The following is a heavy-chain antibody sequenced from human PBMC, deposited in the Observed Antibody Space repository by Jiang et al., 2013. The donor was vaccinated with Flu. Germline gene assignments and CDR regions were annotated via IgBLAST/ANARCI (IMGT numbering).Heavy chain of an antibody. D-gene: IGHD3-22*01. J-gene: IGHJ4*02. Sequence: NPNYAERLRGRVTMTTDTSTSTAYMELRSLTSNDTAVYYCARDHYDRPYYWGQGTLVTVSS. V-gene: IGHV1-18*01. CDR3: ARDHYDRPYY. CDR2: NP.